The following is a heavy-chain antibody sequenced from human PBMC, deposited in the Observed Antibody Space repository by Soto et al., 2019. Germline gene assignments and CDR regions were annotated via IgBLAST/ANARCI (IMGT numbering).Heavy chain of an antibody. D-gene: IGHD3-3*01. Sequence: SVKVSCKASGFTFTSSAMQWVRQARGQRLEWIGWIVVGSGNTNYAQKFQERVTITRDMSTSTAYMELSSLRSEDTAVYYCAVPRGVPDYDFWSGYPAHDAFDIWGQGTMVTVS. CDR1: GFTFTSSA. V-gene: IGHV1-58*02. CDR3: AVPRGVPDYDFWSGYPAHDAFDI. CDR2: IVVGSGNT. J-gene: IGHJ3*02.